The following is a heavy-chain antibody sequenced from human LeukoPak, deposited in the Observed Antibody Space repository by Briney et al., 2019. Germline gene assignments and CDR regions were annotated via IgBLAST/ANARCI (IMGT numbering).Heavy chain of an antibody. Sequence: SETLSLTCTVSGGSVSSGSYCWSWIRQPPGKGLEWIGYIYYSGSTNYNPSLKSRVTISVDTSKNQFSLKLSSVTAADTAVYYCARGYYDYVWGSYRPSPVDYWGQGTLVTVSS. CDR2: IYYSGST. CDR3: ARGYYDYVWGSYRPSPVDY. V-gene: IGHV4-61*01. CDR1: GGSVSSGSYC. D-gene: IGHD3-16*02. J-gene: IGHJ4*02.